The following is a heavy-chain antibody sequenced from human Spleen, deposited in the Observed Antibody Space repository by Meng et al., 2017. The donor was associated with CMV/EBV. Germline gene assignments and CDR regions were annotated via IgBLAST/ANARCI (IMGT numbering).Heavy chain of an antibody. CDR3: ARAEEGFLQWLCED. V-gene: IGHV1-69*05. Sequence: AGGTFTSYAISWVRQAPGQGLEWMGGILTLFGTTNYAQKFQDRVTITTDKSATTVHMELTSLRSEDTAVYYCARAEEGFLQWLCEDWGQGTLVTVSS. J-gene: IGHJ4*02. CDR2: ILTLFGTT. D-gene: IGHD3-10*01. CDR1: GGTFTSYA.